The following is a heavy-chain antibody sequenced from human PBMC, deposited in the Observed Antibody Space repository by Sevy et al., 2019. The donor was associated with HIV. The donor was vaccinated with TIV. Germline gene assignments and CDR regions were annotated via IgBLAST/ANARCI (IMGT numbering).Heavy chain of an antibody. V-gene: IGHV3-30-3*01. CDR2: ISYEGTET. Sequence: GGSLRLSCAASGFAFSTHAMHWVRQAPGKGLEWVAVISYEGTETFYAASVEGRFTISRDNSKNMLSLQINSLRPEDTVVYYCARDGGISVKWYPFYWGHGPLSPSPQ. D-gene: IGHD2-2*01. CDR3: ARDGGISVKWYPFY. CDR1: GFAFSTHA. J-gene: IGHJ4*01.